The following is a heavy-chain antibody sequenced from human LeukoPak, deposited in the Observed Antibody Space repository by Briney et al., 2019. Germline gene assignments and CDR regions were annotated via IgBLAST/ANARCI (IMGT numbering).Heavy chain of an antibody. CDR3: ARERTYYYDSSGYLDY. V-gene: IGHV3-30*04. Sequence: GGSLRLSCAASGFTFSSYAMHWVRQAPGKGLEWVAVISYDGSNKYYADSVKGRFTISRDNSKNTLYLQMNSLRAEDTAVYYCARERTYYYDSSGYLDYWGQGTLVTVSS. D-gene: IGHD3-22*01. CDR2: ISYDGSNK. J-gene: IGHJ4*02. CDR1: GFTFSSYA.